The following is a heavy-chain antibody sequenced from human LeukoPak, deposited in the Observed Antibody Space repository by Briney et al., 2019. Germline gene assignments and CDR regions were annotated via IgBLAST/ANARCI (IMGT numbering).Heavy chain of an antibody. CDR1: GFTFSSYA. D-gene: IGHD2-2*02. CDR3: ARGLVVVPAAIAY. Sequence: GGSLRLSCAASGFTFSSYAMHWVRQAPGKGLEYVSAISSNGGSTYYANSVKGRFTISRDNSKNTLYLQMGSLRAEDMAVYYCARGLVVVPAAIAYWGPGTLVTVSS. CDR2: ISSNGGST. J-gene: IGHJ4*02. V-gene: IGHV3-64*01.